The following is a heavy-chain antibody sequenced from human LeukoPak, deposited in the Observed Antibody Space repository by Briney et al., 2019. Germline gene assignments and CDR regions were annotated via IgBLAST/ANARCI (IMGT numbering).Heavy chain of an antibody. J-gene: IGHJ4*02. CDR3: ARDYLGYYFDY. D-gene: IGHD1-26*01. CDR1: GYTFTSYY. CDR2: INPSGGST. V-gene: IGHV1-46*01. Sequence: GASVKVSCKASGYTFTSYYMHWVRQAPGQGLEWMGIINPSGGSTSYAQKFQGRITLTRDTSTSTVYMELSSLTSEDTAVYYCARDYLGYYFDYWGQGTLVTVSS.